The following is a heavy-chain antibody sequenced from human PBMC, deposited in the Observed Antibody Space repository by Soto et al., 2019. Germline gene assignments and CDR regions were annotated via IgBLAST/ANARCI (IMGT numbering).Heavy chain of an antibody. Sequence: ASVKVSCKASGYTFTGYYMHWVRQAPGQGLEWMGWINPNSGGTNYAQKFQGWVTMTRDTAISTAYMELSRLRSDDTAVYYCARGPPILGGGWFDPWGQGTLVTVSS. V-gene: IGHV1-2*04. J-gene: IGHJ5*02. CDR2: INPNSGGT. CDR3: ARGPPILGGGWFDP. D-gene: IGHD3-10*01. CDR1: GYTFTGYY.